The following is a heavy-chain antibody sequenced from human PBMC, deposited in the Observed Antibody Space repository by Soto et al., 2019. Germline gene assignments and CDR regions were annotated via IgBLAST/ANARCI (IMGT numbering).Heavy chain of an antibody. CDR2: IYYSGST. J-gene: IGHJ4*02. V-gene: IGHV4-39*01. Sequence: PSETLSLTCPVSGCSISSSSYYWGWIRQPPGKGLEWIGSIYYSGSTYYNPSLKSRVTISVDTSKNQFSLKLSSVTAADTAVYYCASPNPYYDFWSGYYHYWGQGTLVTVSS. CDR1: GCSISSSSYY. D-gene: IGHD3-3*01. CDR3: ASPNPYYDFWSGYYHY.